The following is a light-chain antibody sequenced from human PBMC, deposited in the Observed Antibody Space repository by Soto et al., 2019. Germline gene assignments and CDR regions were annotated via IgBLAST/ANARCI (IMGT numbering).Light chain of an antibody. CDR2: GNS. CDR1: SSNIGAGYH. Sequence: QSALTQPPSVSGAPGQRVTISCTGSSSNIGAGYHVHWYQQLPGTAPKLLIYGNSNRPSGVPDRFSGSKSGTSASLAITGLQAEDEADYYCQFYDSSLSGSVFGGGTQLTVL. J-gene: IGLJ7*01. CDR3: QFYDSSLSGSV. V-gene: IGLV1-40*01.